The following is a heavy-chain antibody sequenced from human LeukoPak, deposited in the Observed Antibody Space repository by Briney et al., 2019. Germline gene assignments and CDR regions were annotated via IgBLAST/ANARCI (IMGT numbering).Heavy chain of an antibody. CDR3: ARTEIAPFALHYDILTGGWFDP. V-gene: IGHV4-59*01. Sequence: SETLSLTCTVSGGSISSYYWSWIRQPPGKGLEWIGYIYYSGSTNYNPSLKSRVTISVDTSKNQFSLKLSSVTAADTAVYYCARTEIAPFALHYDILTGGWFDPWGQGTLVTVSS. J-gene: IGHJ5*02. CDR1: GGSISSYY. D-gene: IGHD3-9*01. CDR2: IYYSGST.